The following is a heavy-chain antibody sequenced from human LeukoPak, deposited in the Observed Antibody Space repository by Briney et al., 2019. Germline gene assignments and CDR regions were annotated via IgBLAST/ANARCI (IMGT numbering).Heavy chain of an antibody. Sequence: PGGSLRLSCAASGFTFSSYSMNWVRQAPGKGLEWVSSISRSSSYIYYADSVKGRFTISRDNAKNSLYLQMNSLRAEDTAVYYCASFLGYGYEYYYGMDVWGQGTTVTVSS. V-gene: IGHV3-21*01. J-gene: IGHJ6*02. D-gene: IGHD5-18*01. CDR1: GFTFSSYS. CDR2: ISRSSSYI. CDR3: ASFLGYGYEYYYGMDV.